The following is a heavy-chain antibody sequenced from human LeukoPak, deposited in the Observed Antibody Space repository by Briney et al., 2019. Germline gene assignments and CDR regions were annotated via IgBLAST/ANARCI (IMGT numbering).Heavy chain of an antibody. V-gene: IGHV3-23*01. CDR1: GFTFSSYE. D-gene: IGHD3-22*01. CDR2: ISGSGGST. CDR3: AKDGRGYSAEYFQH. J-gene: IGHJ1*01. Sequence: GGSLRLSCAASGFTFSSYEMNWVRQAPGKGLEWVSAISGSGGSTYYADSVKGRFTISRDNSKNTLYLQMNSLRAEDTAVYYCAKDGRGYSAEYFQHWGQGTLVTVSS.